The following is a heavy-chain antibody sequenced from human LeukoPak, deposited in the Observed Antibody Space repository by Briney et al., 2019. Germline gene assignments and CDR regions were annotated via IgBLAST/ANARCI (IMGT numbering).Heavy chain of an antibody. D-gene: IGHD5-12*01. V-gene: IGHV4-4*07. J-gene: IGHJ4*02. CDR3: ARGGLREDNYYFDY. CDR1: GGSISSYY. CDR2: IYTSGST. Sequence: SETLSLTCTVSGGSISSYYWSWIRQPAGKGLEWIGRIYTSGSTNYNPSLKSRVTMSVDTSKNQFSLKLSSVTAADTAVYYCARGGLREDNYYFDYWGQGTLVTVSS.